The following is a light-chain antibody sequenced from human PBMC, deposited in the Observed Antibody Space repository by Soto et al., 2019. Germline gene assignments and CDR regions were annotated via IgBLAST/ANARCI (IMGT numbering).Light chain of an antibody. CDR3: GTWYSSLSAVV. J-gene: IGLJ2*01. CDR1: SSNIGNNY. Sequence: SVLTQPPSVSAAPGQTVTISCSGSSSNIGNNYVYWYQQLPGTAPKLLIYDNNKRPSGIPDRFSGSKSGTSATLGITGLQTGDEADYYCGTWYSSLSAVVFGGGTKLTVL. V-gene: IGLV1-51*01. CDR2: DNN.